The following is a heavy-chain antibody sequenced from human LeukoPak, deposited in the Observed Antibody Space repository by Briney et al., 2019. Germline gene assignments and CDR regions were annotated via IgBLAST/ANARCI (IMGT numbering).Heavy chain of an antibody. V-gene: IGHV3-30*18. CDR3: AKGFYDSSA. CDR2: IPYDGSNK. CDR1: GFTFSSYG. D-gene: IGHD3-22*01. J-gene: IGHJ4*02. Sequence: GGSLRLSCAASGFTFSSYGMHWVRQAPGKGLEWVAVIPYDGSNKYYADSVKGRFTISRDNSKNTLRLQMNSLRAEDTAVYYCAKGFYDSSAWGQGTLVTVSS.